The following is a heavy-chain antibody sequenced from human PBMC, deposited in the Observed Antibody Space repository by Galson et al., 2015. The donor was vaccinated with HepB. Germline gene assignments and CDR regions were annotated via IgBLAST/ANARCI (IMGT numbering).Heavy chain of an antibody. CDR2: IIPIFGTA. Sequence: SVKVSCKASGGIFSSYAISWVRQAPGQGLEWMGGIIPIFGTANYAQKFQGRVTITADKSTSTAYMELSSLRSEDTAVYYCARVPDLNYDILTGYNYYYYGMDVWGQGTTVTVSS. V-gene: IGHV1-69*06. D-gene: IGHD3-9*01. CDR3: ARVPDLNYDILTGYNYYYYGMDV. J-gene: IGHJ6*02. CDR1: GGIFSSYA.